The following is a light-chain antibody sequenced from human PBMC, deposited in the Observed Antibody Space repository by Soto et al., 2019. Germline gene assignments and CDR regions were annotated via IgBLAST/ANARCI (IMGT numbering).Light chain of an antibody. CDR2: EGT. J-gene: IGLJ2*01. Sequence: QSALTHPASVSGSPGQSITISFTSSSTDVENYNLVSWYQHCPDKAPKLIIYEGTKRPSEISDRFSGSESDTTASLIISGLQPEDEADYYCSSYAGSSARVVFGGGTKLTVL. CDR1: STDVENYNL. V-gene: IGLV2-23*01. CDR3: SSYAGSSARVV.